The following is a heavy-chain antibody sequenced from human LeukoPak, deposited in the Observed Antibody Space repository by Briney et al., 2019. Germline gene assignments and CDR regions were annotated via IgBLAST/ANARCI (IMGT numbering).Heavy chain of an antibody. CDR2: ISYDGSNK. CDR3: ARGHSITVAAYTQIDY. CDR1: GFTFSSYA. Sequence: GRSLRLSCAASGFTFSSYAMHWVRQAPGKGLEWVAVISYDGSNKYYADSVKGRFTISRDNSKNTLYLQMNSLRAEDTAVYFCARGHSITVAAYTQIDYWGQGTLVTVSS. D-gene: IGHD6-19*01. J-gene: IGHJ4*02. V-gene: IGHV3-30-3*01.